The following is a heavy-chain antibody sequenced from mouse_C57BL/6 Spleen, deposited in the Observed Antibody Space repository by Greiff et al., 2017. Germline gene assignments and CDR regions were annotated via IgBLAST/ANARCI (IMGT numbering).Heavy chain of an antibody. Sequence: QVQLQQSGPGLVQPSQSLSITCTVSGFSLTSYGVHWVRQSPGKGLEWLGVIWSGGSTDYNAAFISRLSISKDNSKSQVFFKMNSLQADDTAIYYCARPGSNYFYAMDYWGQGTSVTVSS. CDR3: ARPGSNYFYAMDY. CDR1: GFSLTSYG. V-gene: IGHV2-2*01. CDR2: IWSGGST. J-gene: IGHJ4*01. D-gene: IGHD2-5*01.